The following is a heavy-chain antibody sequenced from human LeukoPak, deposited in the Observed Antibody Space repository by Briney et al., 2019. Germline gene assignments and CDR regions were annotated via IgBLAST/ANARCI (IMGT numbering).Heavy chain of an antibody. V-gene: IGHV1-46*01. J-gene: IGHJ4*02. D-gene: IGHD6-13*01. CDR2: INPSGGST. CDR1: GYAFTSYY. Sequence: ASVKVSCKASGYAFTSYYMHWVRQAPGQGLGWMGIINPSGGSTSYAQKFQGRVTMTRDTSTSTVYMELSSLRSEDTAVYYCARDSGYSSSWYYFDYWGQGTLVTVSS. CDR3: ARDSGYSSSWYYFDY.